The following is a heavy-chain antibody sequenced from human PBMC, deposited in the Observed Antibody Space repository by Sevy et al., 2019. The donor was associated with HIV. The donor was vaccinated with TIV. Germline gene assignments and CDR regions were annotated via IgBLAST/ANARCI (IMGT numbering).Heavy chain of an antibody. CDR3: AVNCWSGYYSGPVFY. D-gene: IGHD3-3*01. V-gene: IGHV4-38-2*02. CDR2: IYHSGST. CDR1: GYSISSGYY. Sequence: SETLSLTCTVSGYSISSGYYWGWIRQPPGKGLEWIGSIYHSGSTYYNPSLKSRVTISVDTSKNQFSLQLSSVTAADTAVYYCAVNCWSGYYSGPVFYWGQGTLVTVSS. J-gene: IGHJ4*02.